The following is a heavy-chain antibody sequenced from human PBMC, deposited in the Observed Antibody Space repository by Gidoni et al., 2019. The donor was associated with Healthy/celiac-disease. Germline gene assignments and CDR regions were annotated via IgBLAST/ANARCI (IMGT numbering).Heavy chain of an antibody. D-gene: IGHD6-13*01. V-gene: IGHV4-34*01. Sequence: QVQLQQWGAGLLTPSETLSLTCAVYGGSFRAYYWSWIRQPPGKGLEWIGEINHSGSTNYNPSLKSRVTISVDTSKNQFSLKLSSVTAADTAVYYGARESGEGSSSWEYNWFDPWGQGTLVTVSS. CDR1: GGSFRAYY. J-gene: IGHJ5*02. CDR2: INHSGST. CDR3: ARESGEGSSSWEYNWFDP.